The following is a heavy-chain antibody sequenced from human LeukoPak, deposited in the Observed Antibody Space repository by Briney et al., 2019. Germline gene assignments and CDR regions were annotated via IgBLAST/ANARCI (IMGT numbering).Heavy chain of an antibody. J-gene: IGHJ6*02. CDR2: INHSGST. V-gene: IGHV4-34*01. Sequence: SETLSLTCAVDGGSFSGYYWSWIRQPPGKGLEWIGEINHSGSTNYNPSLKSRVTISVDTSKNQFSLKLSSVTAADTAVYYCARGLEVRAYGMDVWGQGTTVTVSS. CDR3: ARGLEVRAYGMDV. D-gene: IGHD3-10*01. CDR1: GGSFSGYY.